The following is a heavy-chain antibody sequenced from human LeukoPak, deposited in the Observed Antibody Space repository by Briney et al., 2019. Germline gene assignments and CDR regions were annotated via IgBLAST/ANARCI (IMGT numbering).Heavy chain of an antibody. Sequence: PSETLSLTCTVSGGSISSGGYYWSWIRQHQGTGLEWLGYIYYSGSTYYNPSLKSRVTISVNTSKNQFSLKLSSVTAADTAVYFCARVGRYCSSTSCGYFDYWGQGTLVTVSS. J-gene: IGHJ4*02. CDR2: IYYSGST. CDR1: GGSISSGGYY. D-gene: IGHD2-2*01. CDR3: ARVGRYCSSTSCGYFDY. V-gene: IGHV4-31*03.